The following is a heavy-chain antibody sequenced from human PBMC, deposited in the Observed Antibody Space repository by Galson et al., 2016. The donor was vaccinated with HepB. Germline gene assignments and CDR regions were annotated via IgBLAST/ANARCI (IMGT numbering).Heavy chain of an antibody. CDR3: SRNSGAFLLDY. V-gene: IGHV3-33*05. CDR1: GFSFSGYW. Sequence: SLRLSCAASGFSFSGYWMHWVRQAPGKGLEWVAFILYEGTNKDYGDSVKGRFTISRDNAKNTLYLQMNSLRAEDTAVYYCSRNSGAFLLDYWGQGTRVTVSS. D-gene: IGHD2-15*01. CDR2: ILYEGTNK. J-gene: IGHJ4*02.